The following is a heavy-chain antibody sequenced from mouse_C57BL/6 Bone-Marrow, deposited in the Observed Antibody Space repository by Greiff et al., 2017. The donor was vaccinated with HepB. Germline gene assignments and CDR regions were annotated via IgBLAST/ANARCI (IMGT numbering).Heavy chain of an antibody. CDR1: GFTFSDYG. CDR2: ISSGSSTI. D-gene: IGHD1-1*01. V-gene: IGHV5-17*01. J-gene: IGHJ4*01. CDR3: ARSMAVVARGYAMDY. Sequence: EVKLVESGGGLVKPGGSLKLSCAASGFTFSDYGMHWVRQAPEKGLEWVAYISSGSSTIYYADTVKGRFTISRDNAKNTLFLQMTSLRSEDTAMYYCARSMAVVARGYAMDYWGRGTSVTVSS.